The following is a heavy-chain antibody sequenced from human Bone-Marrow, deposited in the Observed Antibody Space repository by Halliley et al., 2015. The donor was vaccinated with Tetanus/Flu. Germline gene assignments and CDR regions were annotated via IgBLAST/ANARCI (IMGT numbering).Heavy chain of an antibody. Sequence: LRLSCTISGGSISGCYWSWIRQSPDKGLEWIGHMYYSGRTNYNPSLKGRVTISADTSMNQFSLKLTSVTAADTAMYYCTRGGGWLTDNWGQGTLVTVSS. CDR1: GGSISGCY. J-gene: IGHJ4*02. D-gene: IGHD2-15*01. V-gene: IGHV4-59*01. CDR3: TRGGGWLTDN. CDR2: MYYSGRT.